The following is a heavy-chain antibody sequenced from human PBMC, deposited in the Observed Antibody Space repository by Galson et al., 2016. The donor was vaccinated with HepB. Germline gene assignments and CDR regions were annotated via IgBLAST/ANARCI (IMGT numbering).Heavy chain of an antibody. D-gene: IGHD3-3*01. CDR3: ARDRSGYRYCDL. CDR2: INPNSGVS. Sequence: SVKVSCKASGFTFTDYCIHWVRQAPGQGLEWMGWINPNSGVSHYAQKFQGWVTMTTDMSISTAYMGLNSLKSDDTAVYYCARDRSGYRYCDLWGRGTLVTVSS. CDR1: GFTFTDYC. J-gene: IGHJ2*01. V-gene: IGHV1-2*04.